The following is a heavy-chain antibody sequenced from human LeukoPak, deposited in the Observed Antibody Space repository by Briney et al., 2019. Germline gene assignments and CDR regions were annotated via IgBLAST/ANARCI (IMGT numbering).Heavy chain of an antibody. Sequence: GGSLRLSCAASGFTFSIYWMTWVRQALGTGLEWVANIKQDGSEKYYVDSVKGRFTSSRDNAKNSLYLQMNSLRAEDTAVYYCARITMVRGARKDDYWGQGTLVTVSS. J-gene: IGHJ4*02. V-gene: IGHV3-7*01. D-gene: IGHD3-10*01. CDR1: GFTFSIYW. CDR2: IKQDGSEK. CDR3: ARITMVRGARKDDY.